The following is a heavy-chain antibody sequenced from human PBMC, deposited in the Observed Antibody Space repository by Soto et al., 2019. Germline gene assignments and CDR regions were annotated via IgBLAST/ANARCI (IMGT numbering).Heavy chain of an antibody. CDR1: GYTFTSYY. CDR3: ARDRIAAAGTFWFDP. CDR2: INPSGGST. V-gene: IGHV1-46*01. Sequence: QVQLVQSGAEVKKPGASVKVSCKASGYTFTSYYMHWVRQAPGQGLEWMGIINPSGGSTRYAQKFQGRVTMTRDTSTSTVYMELSSLRSEDTAVYYCARDRIAAAGTFWFDPWGQGTLVTVSS. J-gene: IGHJ5*02. D-gene: IGHD6-13*01.